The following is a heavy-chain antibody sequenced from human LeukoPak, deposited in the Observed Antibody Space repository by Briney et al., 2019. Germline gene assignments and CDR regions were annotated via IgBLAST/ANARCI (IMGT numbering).Heavy chain of an antibody. D-gene: IGHD6-19*01. CDR2: IYHSGST. Sequence: PSETLSLTCTVSGFSISSGYYWGWIRQPPGKGLEWIGSIYHSGSTYYNPSLKSRVTISVDTSKNQFSLKLSSVTAADTAVYYCASPSTIGYSSAWYVLADAFDIWGQGTMVTVSS. CDR3: ASPSTIGYSSAWYVLADAFDI. CDR1: GFSISSGYY. V-gene: IGHV4-38-2*02. J-gene: IGHJ3*02.